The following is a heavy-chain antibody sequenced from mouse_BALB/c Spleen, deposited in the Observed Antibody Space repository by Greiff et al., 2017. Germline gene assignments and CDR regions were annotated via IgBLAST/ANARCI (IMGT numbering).Heavy chain of an antibody. Sequence: VQLQQSGAELVRSGASVKLSCTASGFNIKDYYMHWVKQRPEQGLEWIGWIDPENGDTEYAPKFQGKATMTADTSSNTAYLQLSSLTSEDSAVYYCARWLLNWYFDVWGAGTTVTVSS. J-gene: IGHJ1*01. CDR3: ARWLLNWYFDV. V-gene: IGHV14-4*02. D-gene: IGHD2-3*01. CDR2: IDPENGDT. CDR1: GFNIKDYY.